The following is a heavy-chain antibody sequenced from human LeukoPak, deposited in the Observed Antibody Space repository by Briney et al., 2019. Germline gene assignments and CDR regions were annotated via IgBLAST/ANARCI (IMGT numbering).Heavy chain of an antibody. CDR1: GGSISSSSYY. J-gene: IGHJ4*01. CDR2: IYYSGST. CDR3: ARGKAAAGTADY. D-gene: IGHD6-13*01. Sequence: SETLSLTCTVSGGSISSSSYYWGWVRQPPGKGLEWIGSIYYSGSTYYNPSLKSRVTISVDTSKNQFSLKLSSLTAADTAVYYCARGKAAAGTADYWGQGTLVTVSS. V-gene: IGHV4-39*01.